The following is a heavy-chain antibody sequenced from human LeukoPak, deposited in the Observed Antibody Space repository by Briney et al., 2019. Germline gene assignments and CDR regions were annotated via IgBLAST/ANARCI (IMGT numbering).Heavy chain of an antibody. V-gene: IGHV1-18*01. D-gene: IGHD3-10*01. CDR3: ATGTITMIRGTLYSYYGMDYYYGMDV. J-gene: IGHJ6*02. CDR1: GYTFTSYG. CDR2: ISGYNGNT. Sequence: ASVKVSCKASGYTFTSYGISWVRQAPGQGVEWVGWISGYNGNTNYAQKLQGRVTMITDTSTSTAFMELRSLRSDDTAVYYCATGTITMIRGTLYSYYGMDYYYGMDVWGQGTTVTVSS.